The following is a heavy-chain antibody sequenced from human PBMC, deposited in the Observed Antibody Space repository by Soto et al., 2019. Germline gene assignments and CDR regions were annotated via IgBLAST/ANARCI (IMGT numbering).Heavy chain of an antibody. V-gene: IGHV1-2*04. CDR3: ARARSITIFGVVIGRALDV. D-gene: IGHD3-3*01. CDR2: INPNSGGT. J-gene: IGHJ6*02. CDR1: GYTFTGYY. Sequence: ASVKVSCKASGYTFTGYYMHWVRQAPGQGLEWMGWINPNSGGTNYAQKFQGWVTMTRDTSISTAYMELSRLRSDDTAVYYCARARSITIFGVVIGRALDVWGQGTTVTVSS.